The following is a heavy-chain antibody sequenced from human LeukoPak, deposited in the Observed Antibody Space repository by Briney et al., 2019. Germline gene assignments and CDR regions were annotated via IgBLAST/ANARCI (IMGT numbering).Heavy chain of an antibody. V-gene: IGHV1-8*01. CDR1: GYTFTSYD. Sequence: GASVKVSCKASGYTFTSYDINWVRQAPGQGLEWMGWMNPNSGNTGYAQKFQGRVTMTRNTSISTAYMELSSLRSEDTAVYYCARVAKRSLDYYGSGTDAFDIWGQGTMVTVSS. J-gene: IGHJ3*02. D-gene: IGHD3-10*01. CDR3: ARVAKRSLDYYGSGTDAFDI. CDR2: MNPNSGNT.